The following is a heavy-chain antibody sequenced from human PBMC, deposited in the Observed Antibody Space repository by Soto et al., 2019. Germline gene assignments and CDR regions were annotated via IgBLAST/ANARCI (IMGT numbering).Heavy chain of an antibody. V-gene: IGHV3-30-3*01. CDR3: ARAYPQVGSNYCDY. J-gene: IGHJ4*02. CDR2: ISYDASNK. CDR1: GFTFSSFA. D-gene: IGHD1-26*01. Sequence: QVQLVESGGGVVQPGRSLRLSCAASGFTFSSFAMQWVRQAPGKGLEWVAVISYDASNKYYADSVKGRFTISRDNSKNTVYLQMNSLRAEDTAVYYCARAYPQVGSNYCDYWGQGTLVTISS.